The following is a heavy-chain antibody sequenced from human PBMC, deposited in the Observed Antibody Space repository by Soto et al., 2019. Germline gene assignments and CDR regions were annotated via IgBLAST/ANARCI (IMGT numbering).Heavy chain of an antibody. CDR3: AREFFSGSYFYSWASYYYGMDV. J-gene: IGHJ6*02. CDR2: INPSDGST. D-gene: IGHD1-26*01. Sequence: ASVKVSCKASGYTFTTYYIHWVRQAPGQGLEWMGIINPSDGSTTYAQRFQGTVTMTRDTSTSTVYMELSSLRSEDTAVYYCAREFFSGSYFYSWASYYYGMDVWGQGTTVTVSS. CDR1: GYTFTTYY. V-gene: IGHV1-46*01.